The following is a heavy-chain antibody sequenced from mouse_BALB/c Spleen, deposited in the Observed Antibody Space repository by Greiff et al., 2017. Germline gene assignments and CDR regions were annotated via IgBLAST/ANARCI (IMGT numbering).Heavy chain of an antibody. D-gene: IGHD2-14*01. J-gene: IGHJ2*01. CDR3: AAKDYRSPFDY. CDR2: ILPGSGST. CDR1: GYTFSSYW. Sequence: VQLQQSGAELMKPGASVKISCKATGYTFSSYWIEWVKQRPGHGLEWIGEILPGSGSTNYNEKFKGKATFTADTSSNTAYMQLSSLTSEDSAVYYCAAKDYRSPFDYWGQGTTLTVSS. V-gene: IGHV1-9*01.